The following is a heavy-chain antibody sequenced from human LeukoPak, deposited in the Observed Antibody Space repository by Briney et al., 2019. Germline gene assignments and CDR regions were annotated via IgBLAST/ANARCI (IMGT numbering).Heavy chain of an antibody. CDR1: GFTFSIHG. CDR2: ISPGADIT. D-gene: IGHD5-24*01. J-gene: IGHJ5*02. Sequence: GGTLRLSCAASGFTFSIHGMNWVRQAPGKGLEWVSGISPGADITYYAESVKGRFTISRDNSKNTLYLQINTLSAEDTAIYYCAKDCGWLHFCSWGQGTLVTASS. CDR3: AKDCGWLHFCS. V-gene: IGHV3-23*01.